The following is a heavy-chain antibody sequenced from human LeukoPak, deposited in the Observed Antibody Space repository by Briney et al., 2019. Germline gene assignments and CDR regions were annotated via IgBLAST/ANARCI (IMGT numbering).Heavy chain of an antibody. Sequence: SVKVSCKASGGTFSSYAISWVRQAPGQGLEWMGRIIPILGIANYAQKFQGRVTITADKSTSTAYMELSSLRSEDTAVYYCARYDPATYSYGSNWFDPWGQGTLVTVSS. D-gene: IGHD5-18*01. V-gene: IGHV1-69*04. J-gene: IGHJ5*02. CDR2: IIPILGIA. CDR1: GGTFSSYA. CDR3: ARYDPATYSYGSNWFDP.